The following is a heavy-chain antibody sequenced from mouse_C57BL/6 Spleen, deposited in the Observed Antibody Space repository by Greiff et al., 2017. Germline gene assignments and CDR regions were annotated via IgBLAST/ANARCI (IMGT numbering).Heavy chain of an antibody. Sequence: VQLQQPGAELVKPGASVKLSCKASGYTFTSYWMHWVKQRPGRGLEWIGRIDPNSGGTKYNEKFKSKATLTVDKPSSTAYMQLSSLTSEDSAVYYCAREGDYYGSSSFAYWGQGTLVTVSA. CDR2: IDPNSGGT. CDR1: GYTFTSYW. J-gene: IGHJ3*01. D-gene: IGHD1-1*01. V-gene: IGHV1-72*01. CDR3: AREGDYYGSSSFAY.